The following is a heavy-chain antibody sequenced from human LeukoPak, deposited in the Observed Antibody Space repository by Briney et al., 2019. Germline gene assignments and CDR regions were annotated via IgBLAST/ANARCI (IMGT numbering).Heavy chain of an antibody. J-gene: IGHJ4*02. CDR2: ISYDGSNK. V-gene: IGHV3-30*04. D-gene: IGHD3-16*01. CDR3: ARGGVDY. Sequence: PGGSLRLSCAASGFTFSSYAMHWVRQAPGKGLEWVAVISYDGSNKYYADSVKSRFTISRDNSKNTLYLQMNSLRAEDTAVYYCARGGVDYWGQGTLVTVSS. CDR1: GFTFSSYA.